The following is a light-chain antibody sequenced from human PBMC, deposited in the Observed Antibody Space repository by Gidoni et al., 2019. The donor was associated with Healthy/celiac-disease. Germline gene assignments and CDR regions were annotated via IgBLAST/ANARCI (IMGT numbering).Light chain of an antibody. CDR3: QQRSNWPPLT. J-gene: IGKJ4*01. CDR1: QSVSSY. V-gene: IGKV3-11*01. Sequence: TVSTQSLATLSLSPGERATLSCRASQSVSSYLVWYQQKPGQSPRLLIYDASNRATGIPARFSGSGSGTDFTLTISSLEPEDFAVYYCQQRSNWPPLTFGGGTKVEIK. CDR2: DAS.